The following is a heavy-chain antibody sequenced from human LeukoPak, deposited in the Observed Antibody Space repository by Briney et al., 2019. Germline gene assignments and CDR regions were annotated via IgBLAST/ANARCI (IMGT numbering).Heavy chain of an antibody. CDR2: ISSSSSYI. CDR1: GFTFSSYS. V-gene: IGHV3-21*01. D-gene: IGHD3-10*01. CDR3: ARDNPTRYHYGSGSYIYYYYMDV. Sequence: PGGSLRLSCAASGFTFSSYSMNWVRQAPGKGLEWVSSISSSSSYIYYADSVKGRFTISRDNAKNSLYLQMNSLRAEDTAVYYCARDNPTRYHYGSGSYIYYYYMDVWGKGTTVTVSS. J-gene: IGHJ6*03.